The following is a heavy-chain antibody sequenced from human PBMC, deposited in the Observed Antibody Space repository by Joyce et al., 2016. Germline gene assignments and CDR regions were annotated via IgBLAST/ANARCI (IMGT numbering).Heavy chain of an antibody. V-gene: IGHV3-74*01. CDR2: INPNGTRF. J-gene: IGHJ2*01. CDR3: ARLVSLRGFFYWHFDL. CDR1: GFSLSNFW. D-gene: IGHD2-21*01. Sequence: EVQLVESGGGLVQPGGSLRLSCAASGFSLSNFWVHWVRQVPGKGLLWVSRINPNGTRFSYGDFVGGRFSISRDNAKNTVSLQMNSLTAEDTAIYYCARLVSLRGFFYWHFDLWGRGTLVTVSS.